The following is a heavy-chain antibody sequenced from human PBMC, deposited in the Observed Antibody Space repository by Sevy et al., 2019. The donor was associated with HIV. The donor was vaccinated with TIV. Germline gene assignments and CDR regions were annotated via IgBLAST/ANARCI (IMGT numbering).Heavy chain of an antibody. D-gene: IGHD3-9*01. J-gene: IGHJ6*02. CDR3: AKDFTGFYGMDV. CDR2: ISYDGSNK. V-gene: IGHV3-30*18. Sequence: GGSLRLSCAASGLTLSICGMHWARQAPGKGLEWVAVISYDGSNKYYAESVKGRFTISRDTSKNTLYLQMNSLRAEDTAVYYCAKDFTGFYGMDVWGQGTTVTVSS. CDR1: GLTLSICG.